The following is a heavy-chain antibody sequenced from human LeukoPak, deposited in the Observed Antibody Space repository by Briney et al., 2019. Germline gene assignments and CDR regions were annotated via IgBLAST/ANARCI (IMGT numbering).Heavy chain of an antibody. J-gene: IGHJ5*02. CDR3: ARGPIVLMVYAPDP. CDR1: GFTFSSYS. V-gene: IGHV3-21*01. D-gene: IGHD2-8*01. CDR2: ISSSSSYI. Sequence: GGSLRLSCAASGFTFSSYSMNWVRQAPGKGLEWVSSISSSSSYIYYADSVNGRFTISRDNAKNSLYLQMNSLRAEDTAVYYCARGPIVLMVYAPDPWGQGTLVTVSS.